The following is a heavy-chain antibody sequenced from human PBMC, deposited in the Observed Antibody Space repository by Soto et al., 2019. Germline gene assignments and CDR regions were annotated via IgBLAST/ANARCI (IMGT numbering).Heavy chain of an antibody. J-gene: IGHJ4*02. CDR2: IYSGGST. Sequence: EVQLVESGGGLVQPGGSLRLSCAASGFTVSSNYMSWVRQAPGKGLEWVSVIYSGGSTYYADSVKGRFTISRDNSKNTLYLKMNSLRAEDTAVYYCARDHAHYYGSWYWGQGTLVTVSS. CDR1: GFTVSSNY. CDR3: ARDHAHYYGSWY. V-gene: IGHV3-66*01. D-gene: IGHD3-10*01.